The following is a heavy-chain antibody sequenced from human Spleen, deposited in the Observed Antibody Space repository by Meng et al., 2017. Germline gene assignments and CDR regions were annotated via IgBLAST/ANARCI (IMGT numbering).Heavy chain of an antibody. J-gene: IGHJ4*02. D-gene: IGHD4-17*01. CDR2: IYHSGST. CDR3: ARGEATVKDFDY. CDR1: GYSISSGYY. V-gene: IGHV4-38-2*01. Sequence: SETLSLTCAVSGYSISSGYYWGWIRQPPGKGLEWIGSIYHSGSTYYNPSLKSRVTISVDTSKNQFSLKLSSVTAADTAVYYCARGEATVKDFDYWGQGTLVTVSS.